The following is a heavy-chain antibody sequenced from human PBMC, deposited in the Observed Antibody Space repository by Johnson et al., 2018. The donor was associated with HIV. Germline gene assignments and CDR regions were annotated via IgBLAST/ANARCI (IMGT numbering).Heavy chain of an antibody. CDR2: ISWNSGSI. CDR1: GFTFDDYA. CDR3: AKGFGPYYYDSGSLSFDI. J-gene: IGHJ3*02. Sequence: VQVVESGGGVVQPGRSLRLSCAASGFTFDDYAMHWVRQAPGKGLEWVSGISWNSGSIGYADSVKGRFTISRDNAKNSLYLQMNSLRAEDTALYYCAKGFGPYYYDSGSLSFDIWGQGTMVTVSS. V-gene: IGHV3-9*01. D-gene: IGHD3-22*01.